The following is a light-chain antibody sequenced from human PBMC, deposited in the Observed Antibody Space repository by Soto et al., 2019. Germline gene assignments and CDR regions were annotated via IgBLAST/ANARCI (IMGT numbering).Light chain of an antibody. CDR3: QQLNSYPLT. CDR1: QSIHSY. CDR2: PAS. J-gene: IGKJ4*01. V-gene: IGKV1-39*01. Sequence: DIQMTRSPSSLSASVVDRVAITGLASQSIHSYLNWYQPKPGKAPKLLIYPASSLQSGVPSRFSGSRSRTDFTLTISRLQPEDFATYYCQQLNSYPLTFGGGTKVDIK.